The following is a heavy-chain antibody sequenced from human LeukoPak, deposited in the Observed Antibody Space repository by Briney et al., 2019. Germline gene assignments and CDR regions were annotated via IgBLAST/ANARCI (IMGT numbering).Heavy chain of an antibody. CDR1: GGSISSGNS. J-gene: IGHJ6*04. Sequence: PSETLSLTCALSGGSISSGNSWSWVRQPPGKGLEWIGEIYHSGSTNYNPSLKSRVTISVDKSKNQFSLKLSSVTAADTAVYYCARGYYGSGSLWGMDVWGKGTTATVSS. CDR2: IYHSGST. CDR3: ARGYYGSGSLWGMDV. D-gene: IGHD3-10*01. V-gene: IGHV4-4*02.